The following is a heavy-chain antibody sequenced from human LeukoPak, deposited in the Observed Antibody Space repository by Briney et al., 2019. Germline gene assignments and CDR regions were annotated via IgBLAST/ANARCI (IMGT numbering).Heavy chain of an antibody. Sequence: ASVNVSCKASGGTFSSYAISWVRQAPGQGLEWMGGIIPIFGTANYAQKFQGRVTITADESTSTAYMELSSLRSDDTAVYYCARPIYDFWSGYYNYWGQGTLVTVSS. CDR2: IIPIFGTA. D-gene: IGHD3-3*01. CDR1: GGTFSSYA. CDR3: ARPIYDFWSGYYNY. V-gene: IGHV1-69*13. J-gene: IGHJ4*02.